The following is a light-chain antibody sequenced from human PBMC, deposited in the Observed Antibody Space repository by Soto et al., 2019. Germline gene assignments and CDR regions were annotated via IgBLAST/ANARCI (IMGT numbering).Light chain of an antibody. CDR1: QSISNY. CDR3: QQNYNTPR. Sequence: DVQMTQCPSSLSASVGDRVTITCRSSQSISNYLNWYQQRPGKGAKSLIYAASSLQSGVPSRFSGNGSGTDFTLTISSLQPEDFATYYCQQNYNTPRFGQGTKVEIK. J-gene: IGKJ1*01. V-gene: IGKV1-39*01. CDR2: AAS.